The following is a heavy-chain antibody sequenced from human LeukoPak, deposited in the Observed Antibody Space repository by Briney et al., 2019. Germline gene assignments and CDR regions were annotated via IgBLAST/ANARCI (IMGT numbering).Heavy chain of an antibody. Sequence: PSETLSLTCTVSGGSISSYYWSWIRQPPGKGLEWIGYIYYSGSTNYNPSLKSRVTISVDTSKNQFSLKLSSVTAADTAVYYCAREDKKIGYNYAFDIWGQGTMVTVSS. D-gene: IGHD5-24*01. CDR3: AREDKKIGYNYAFDI. CDR2: IYYSGST. V-gene: IGHV4-59*01. J-gene: IGHJ3*02. CDR1: GGSISSYY.